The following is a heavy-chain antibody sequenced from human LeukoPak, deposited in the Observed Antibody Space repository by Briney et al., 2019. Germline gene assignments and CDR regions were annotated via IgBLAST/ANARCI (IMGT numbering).Heavy chain of an antibody. CDR2: INTNTGNP. J-gene: IGHJ4*02. Sequence: GASVKVSCKASGYTFTAYAMIWVRQAPGQGLEWMGWINTNTGNPTYAQGFTGRFVFSLDTSVSTTYLQISSLKAEDTAVYFCARAFQSLGGLSLPDYWGQGTLLTVSS. V-gene: IGHV7-4-1*02. D-gene: IGHD3-16*02. CDR3: ARAFQSLGGLSLPDY. CDR1: GYTFTAYA.